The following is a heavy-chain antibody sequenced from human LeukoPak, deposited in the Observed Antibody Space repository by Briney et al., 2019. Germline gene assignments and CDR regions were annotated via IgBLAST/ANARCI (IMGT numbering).Heavy chain of an antibody. V-gene: IGHV4-38-2*01. Sequence: PSETLSLTCDVSDYSISSGNYWGWIRQPPGKGLEWIWSVYHSGSTHYSPSLKSRVTIAVDTSKNQFSLKLSSVTAADTAVYYCARNDSSGYFDYWGQGTLVTVSS. CDR3: ARNDSSGYFDY. CDR1: DYSISSGNY. CDR2: VYHSGST. J-gene: IGHJ4*02. D-gene: IGHD3-22*01.